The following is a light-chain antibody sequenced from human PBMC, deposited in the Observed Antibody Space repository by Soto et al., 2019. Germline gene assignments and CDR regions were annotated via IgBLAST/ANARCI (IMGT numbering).Light chain of an antibody. J-gene: IGLJ7*01. V-gene: IGLV1-44*01. CDR3: AAWDVSLVV. CDR2: SDN. CDR1: SSNIGTNT. Sequence: QSVLTQPPSASGTPGQRVTISCSGSSSNIGTNTVIWYQQLPGAAPKLLIYSDNQRPSGVPDRFSGSKSGTSASLVISGLQYEDEADYYCAAWDVSLVVFGGGTQLTVL.